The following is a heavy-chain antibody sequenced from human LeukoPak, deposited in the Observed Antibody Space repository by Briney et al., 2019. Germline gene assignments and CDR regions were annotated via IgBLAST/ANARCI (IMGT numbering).Heavy chain of an antibody. V-gene: IGHV3-30*04. D-gene: IGHD3-22*01. CDR1: GFTFSSYA. J-gene: IGHJ4*02. Sequence: GSLRLSCADSGFTFSSYAMHWVRQAPGKGLEWVAVISYDASNKYYADSVKGRFTISRDNAKNSLYLQMNSLRAEDTAVYYCARVHDYYDSSGYSNWGQGTLVTVSS. CDR2: ISYDASNK. CDR3: ARVHDYYDSSGYSN.